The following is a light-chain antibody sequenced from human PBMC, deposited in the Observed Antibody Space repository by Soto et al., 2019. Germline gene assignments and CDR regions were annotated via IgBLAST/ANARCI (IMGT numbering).Light chain of an antibody. V-gene: IGKV3-20*01. CDR1: HSVSTTS. CDR3: QQYGRSPDLFT. CDR2: DAS. J-gene: IGKJ3*01. Sequence: ETVLTQSPGTLSLSPGERATLSCRASHSVSTTSLAWYQQKPGQAPRLLIYDASRRATGIPDRFSGSGSGTDFTLTISRLEPEDFAVYYCQQYGRSPDLFTFGPGTTVDIK.